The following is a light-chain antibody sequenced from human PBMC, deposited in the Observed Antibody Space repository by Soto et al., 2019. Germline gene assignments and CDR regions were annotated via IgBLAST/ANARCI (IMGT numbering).Light chain of an antibody. J-gene: IGLJ2*01. Sequence: QSVLTQPASVSGSPGQSITISCTGTSSDVGGYNYVSWYQQHPGKAPKLIIYDVSHRPSGVSNRFSGSKSGNTASLTISGLQAEDEADYYCSSYTSSTTLVFGGGTKLTVL. CDR3: SSYTSSTTLV. CDR2: DVS. V-gene: IGLV2-14*01. CDR1: SSDVGGYNY.